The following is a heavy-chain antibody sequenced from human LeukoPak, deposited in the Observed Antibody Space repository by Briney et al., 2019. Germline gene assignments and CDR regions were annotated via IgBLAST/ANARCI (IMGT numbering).Heavy chain of an antibody. CDR2: ISGSGAGT. J-gene: IGHJ4*02. CDR1: GFTFSSYA. Sequence: GGSLRLSCAASGFTFSSYAMSWVRQAPGKGLEWVSVISGSGAGTHYADSVKGRFTISRDNSKNTLYLQMNSLRAEDTAVYYCAKDGGNYFDYWGQGTLVTVSS. CDR3: AKDGGNYFDY. D-gene: IGHD4-23*01. V-gene: IGHV3-23*01.